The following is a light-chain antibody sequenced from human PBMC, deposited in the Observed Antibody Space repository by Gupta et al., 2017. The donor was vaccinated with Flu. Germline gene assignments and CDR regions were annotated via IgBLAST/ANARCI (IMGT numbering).Light chain of an antibody. CDR1: NSESKS. V-gene: IGLV3-9*01. CDR2: SGA. J-gene: IGLJ2*01. Sequence: GKTGRVTVEGNNSESKSLHCDQQNPGPDPELVIYSGASRPSGSPERFSGSNSGTTATLTINRAQAGDEDDYYCQGWDSSTVIFGGGTKLTVL. CDR3: QGWDSSTVI.